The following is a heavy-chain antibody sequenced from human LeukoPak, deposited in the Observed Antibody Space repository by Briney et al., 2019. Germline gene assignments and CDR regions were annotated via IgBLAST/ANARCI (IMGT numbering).Heavy chain of an antibody. CDR3: ARGGYYGSGNDFRFDP. V-gene: IGHV4-59*01. CDR1: GRSISSYY. Sequence: SETLSLTCTVSGRSISSYYWSWIRQPPGKGLEWIGYIYYSGSTNYKPSLKSRVTISVDASKNQFSLKLNSVTAADTAVYYCARGGYYGSGNDFRFDPWGQGTLVTVSS. J-gene: IGHJ5*02. D-gene: IGHD3-10*01. CDR2: IYYSGST.